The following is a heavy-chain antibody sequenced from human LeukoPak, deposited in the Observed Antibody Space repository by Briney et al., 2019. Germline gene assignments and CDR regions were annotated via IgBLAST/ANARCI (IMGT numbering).Heavy chain of an antibody. Sequence: GGSLRLSCAASGFTFSSYAMSWVRQAPEKGLEWVSAISGSGGSTYYADSVKGRFTISRDNSKNTLYLQMNSLRAEDTAVYYCAKDIWDSSSFFDYWGQGTLVTVSS. CDR2: ISGSGGST. CDR3: AKDIWDSSSFFDY. D-gene: IGHD6-6*01. J-gene: IGHJ4*02. V-gene: IGHV3-23*01. CDR1: GFTFSSYA.